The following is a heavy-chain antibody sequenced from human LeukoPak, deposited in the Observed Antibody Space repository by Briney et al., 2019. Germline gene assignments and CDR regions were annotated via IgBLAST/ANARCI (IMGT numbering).Heavy chain of an antibody. D-gene: IGHD6-25*01. CDR3: AREGGFYRPLDY. J-gene: IGHJ4*02. CDR1: GGSISSSGYY. CDR2: VHLDGRT. Sequence: SETLSLTCTVSGGSISSSGYYWGWIRQPPGKGLEWIGEVHLDGRTNFNPSLKSRLTMSVDLSENHVSLKLTPVTAADTAVYYCAREGGFYRPLDYSGQGTLVTVSS. V-gene: IGHV4-39*07.